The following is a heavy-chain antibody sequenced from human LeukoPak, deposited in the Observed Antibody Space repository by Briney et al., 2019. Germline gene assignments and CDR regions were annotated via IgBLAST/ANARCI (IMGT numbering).Heavy chain of an antibody. CDR1: GFTFSSYG. Sequence: GGSLRLSCAASGFTFSSYGMHWVRQAPGKGLEWVAFIRYDGSNKYYADSVKGRFTISRDSSKNTLYLQMNSLRAEDTAVYYCANSDCSSTSCYTSPRAFDIWGQGTMVTVSS. V-gene: IGHV3-30*02. J-gene: IGHJ3*02. D-gene: IGHD2-2*02. CDR3: ANSDCSSTSCYTSPRAFDI. CDR2: IRYDGSNK.